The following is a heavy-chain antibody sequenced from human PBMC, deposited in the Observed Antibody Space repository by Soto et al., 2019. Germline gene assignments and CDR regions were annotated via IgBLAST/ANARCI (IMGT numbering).Heavy chain of an antibody. J-gene: IGHJ3*02. CDR3: AKGLLAIVGTTLPRDAFNI. CDR1: GFSFTPYV. V-gene: IGHV3-30*18. Sequence: GGLRLSCAASGFSFTPYVMHWVRPAPGKGVEWVAVISHDGSYKYYGDAVKGRFTISRDTSKNAVYLEMNSLRPEDTAVYYCAKGLLAIVGTTLPRDAFNIWGQGTMVTVSS. CDR2: ISHDGSYK. D-gene: IGHD1-26*01.